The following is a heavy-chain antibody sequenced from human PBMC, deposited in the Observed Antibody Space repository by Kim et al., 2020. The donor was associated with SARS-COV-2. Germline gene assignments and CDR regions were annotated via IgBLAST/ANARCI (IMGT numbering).Heavy chain of an antibody. CDR3: ARDVSNIAAAGTSYYYYYGMDV. Sequence: GGSLRLSCAASGFTFSSYGMHWVRQAPGKGLEWVAVIWYDGSNKYYADSVKGRFTISRDNSKNTLYLQMNSLRAEDTAVYYCARDVSNIAAAGTSYYYYYGMDVWGQGTTVTVSS. CDR1: GFTFSSYG. J-gene: IGHJ6*02. CDR2: IWYDGSNK. D-gene: IGHD6-13*01. V-gene: IGHV3-33*01.